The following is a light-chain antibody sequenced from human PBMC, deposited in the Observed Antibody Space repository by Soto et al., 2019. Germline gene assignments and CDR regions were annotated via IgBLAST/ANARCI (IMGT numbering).Light chain of an antibody. CDR1: SSDVGSYNL. V-gene: IGLV2-23*03. J-gene: IGLJ2*01. Sequence: QSVLTQPASVSGSPGQSITISCTGTSSDVGSYNLVSWYQQHPGKAPKLMIYEGSKRPSGVSNRYSGSKSGNTASLSISGLQAEDEANYYCCSYAGSKTFTFGGGTKVTVL. CDR2: EGS. CDR3: CSYAGSKTFT.